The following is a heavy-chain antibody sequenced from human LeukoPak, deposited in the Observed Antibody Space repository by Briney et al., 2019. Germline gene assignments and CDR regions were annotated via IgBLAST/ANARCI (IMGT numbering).Heavy chain of an antibody. CDR3: ARDRGLGNFDY. J-gene: IGHJ4*02. CDR1: GFTSSSYG. CDR2: IWYDGSNK. V-gene: IGHV3-33*01. D-gene: IGHD3-10*01. Sequence: GRSLRLSCAASGFTSSSYGMHWVRQAPGKGLEWVAVIWYDGSNKYYADSVKGRLTISRDNSKNTLYLQMNSLRAEDTAVYCCARDRGLGNFDYWGQGTLVTVSS.